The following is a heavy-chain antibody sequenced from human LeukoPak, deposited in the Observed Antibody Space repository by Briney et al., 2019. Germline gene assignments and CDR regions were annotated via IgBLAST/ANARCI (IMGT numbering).Heavy chain of an antibody. CDR1: GFSFNIYW. CDR2: ISCDGNNK. V-gene: IGHV3-30*18. J-gene: IGHJ4*02. Sequence: GGSLRLSCAASGFSFNIYWMSWVRQAPGKGLEWVAVISCDGNNKYYADSVKGRFTISRDNSKNSLHLQMNSLRADDTAVYYCAKDWGHCFASGSSYFDSWGQGTLVTVSS. D-gene: IGHD3-10*01. CDR3: AKDWGHCFASGSSYFDS.